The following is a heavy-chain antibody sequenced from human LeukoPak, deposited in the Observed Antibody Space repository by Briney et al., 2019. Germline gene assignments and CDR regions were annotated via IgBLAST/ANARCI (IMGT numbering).Heavy chain of an antibody. V-gene: IGHV3-23*01. Sequence: PGGSLRLSCAASGITFSSYAMRWVRQAPGKGLEWVSGISGSGGSTHYADSVKGRFTISRDNSKNTLYLQMNSLRAEDTAVYYCAKAGGWEPLGYFDYWGQGTLVTVSS. CDR1: GITFSSYA. CDR2: ISGSGGST. J-gene: IGHJ4*02. CDR3: AKAGGWEPLGYFDY. D-gene: IGHD1-26*01.